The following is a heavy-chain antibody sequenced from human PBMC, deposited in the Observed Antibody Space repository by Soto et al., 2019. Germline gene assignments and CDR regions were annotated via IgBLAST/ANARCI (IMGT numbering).Heavy chain of an antibody. Sequence: SVKVSCKASGGTFSSYAISWVRQAPGQGLEWMGGIIPIFGTANYAQKFQGRVTITADESTSTAYMELSSLRSEDTAVYYCASRGDSSGWYLNYYYYYGMDVWGQGTLVTVSS. J-gene: IGHJ6*02. V-gene: IGHV1-69*13. D-gene: IGHD6-19*01. CDR1: GGTFSSYA. CDR3: ASRGDSSGWYLNYYYYYGMDV. CDR2: IIPIFGTA.